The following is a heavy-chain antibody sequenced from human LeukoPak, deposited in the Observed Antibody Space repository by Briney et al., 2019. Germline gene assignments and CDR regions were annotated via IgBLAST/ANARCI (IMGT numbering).Heavy chain of an antibody. D-gene: IGHD1-26*01. CDR2: IYTSGST. J-gene: IGHJ4*02. V-gene: IGHV4-61*02. Sequence: PSETLSLTCTVSGGSISSGSYYWSWIRQPAGKGLEWIGRIYTSGSTNYNPSLKSRVTISVDTSKNQFSLKLSSVTAADTAVYYCARGHGGSVREGFDYWGQGTLVTVSS. CDR1: GGSISSGSYY. CDR3: ARGHGGSVREGFDY.